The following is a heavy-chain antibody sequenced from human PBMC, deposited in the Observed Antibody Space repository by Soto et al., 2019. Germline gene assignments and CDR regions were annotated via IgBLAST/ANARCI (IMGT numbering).Heavy chain of an antibody. J-gene: IGHJ4*02. CDR3: AKDKEEWELLGGYYFDY. V-gene: IGHV3-23*01. CDR2: ISGSGGST. D-gene: IGHD1-26*01. CDR1: GFTFRTYA. Sequence: EVQLLESGGGLVQPGGSLRLSCAASGFTFRTYAMSWVRQAPGKGLEWVSAISGSGGSTYYADSVKRRFTISRDNSRNTLYLQMTSLRAEDTAVYYCAKDKEEWELLGGYYFDYWGQGTLVTVSS.